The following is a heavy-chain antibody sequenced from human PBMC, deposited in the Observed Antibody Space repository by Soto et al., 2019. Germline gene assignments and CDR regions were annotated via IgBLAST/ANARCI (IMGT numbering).Heavy chain of an antibody. D-gene: IGHD3-3*01. CDR2: IYYSGST. CDR1: GGSISSYY. V-gene: IGHV4-59*01. J-gene: IGHJ4*02. CDR3: ARALRFLEWSQDVYYFDY. Sequence: SETLSLTCTVSGGSISSYYWSWIRQPPGKGLEWIGYIYYSGSTNYNPSLKSRVTISVDTSKNQFSLKLSSVTAADTAVYYCARALRFLEWSQDVYYFDYWGQGTLVTVSS.